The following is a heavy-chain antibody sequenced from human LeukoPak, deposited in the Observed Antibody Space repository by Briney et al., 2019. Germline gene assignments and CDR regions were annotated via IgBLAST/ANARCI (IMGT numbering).Heavy chain of an antibody. CDR3: ARAYNDYGDLDAFDI. CDR2: IKQDGSEK. D-gene: IGHD4-17*01. CDR1: GFTFSSYW. Sequence: GGSLRLSCAASGFTFSSYWMSWVRQAPGKGLEWVANIKQDGSEKYYVDSVKGRFTISRDYAKNSLYLQMNSLRAEDTAVYYCARAYNDYGDLDAFDIWGQGTMVTVSS. J-gene: IGHJ3*02. V-gene: IGHV3-7*03.